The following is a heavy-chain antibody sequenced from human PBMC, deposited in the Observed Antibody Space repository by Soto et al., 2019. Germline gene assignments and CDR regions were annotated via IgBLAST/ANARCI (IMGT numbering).Heavy chain of an antibody. CDR1: GYTFTGYA. CDR3: ARGYCSSTSCQYYFDF. J-gene: IGHJ4*02. D-gene: IGHD2-2*01. Sequence: ASVKVSCKASGYTFTGYAIHWVRQAPGQRLEWMGWINGGNGDTKYSQKFQGRVTITRDTSASTAYMELTSLGSEDTVVYHCARGYCSSTSCQYYFDFWGQGTPVTVSS. V-gene: IGHV1-3*01. CDR2: INGGNGDT.